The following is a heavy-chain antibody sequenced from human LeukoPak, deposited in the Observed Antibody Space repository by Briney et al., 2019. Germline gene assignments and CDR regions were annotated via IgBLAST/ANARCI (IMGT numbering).Heavy chain of an antibody. CDR2: INPNSGGA. V-gene: IGHV1-2*02. CDR3: AREGRNGYNEGYFDY. Sequence: ASVEVSCRASGYXFTGYYIHWVRQAPGQGLDWMGWINPNSGGAKYAQNFQGRVTLTTDTSINTAYMELSSLRSDDTAVYYCAREGRNGYNEGYFDYWGQGTLVTVSS. CDR1: GYXFTGYY. D-gene: IGHD5-24*01. J-gene: IGHJ4*02.